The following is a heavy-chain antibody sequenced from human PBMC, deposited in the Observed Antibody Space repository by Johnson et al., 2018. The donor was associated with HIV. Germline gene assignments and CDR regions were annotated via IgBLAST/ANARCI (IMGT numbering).Heavy chain of an antibody. CDR1: EFSVSGNY. Sequence: QVQLVESGGGLVRPGGSLRLSCAASEFSVSGNYMTWVRQAPGKGLEWVAVISFDGNLKKYADSVKGRFTISRDNAKNSLYLQMNSLRAEDTALYYCARALRVVVVAATFDAFDIWGQGTMVTVSS. CDR3: ARALRVVVVAATFDAFDI. CDR2: ISFDGNLK. D-gene: IGHD2-15*01. J-gene: IGHJ3*02. V-gene: IGHV3-33*08.